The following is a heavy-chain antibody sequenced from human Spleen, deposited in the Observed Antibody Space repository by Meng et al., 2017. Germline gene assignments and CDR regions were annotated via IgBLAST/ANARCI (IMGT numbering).Heavy chain of an antibody. CDR3: AGGSGGSESSSGETSDY. CDR2: INPSGGST. CDR1: GYTFTSYY. J-gene: IGHJ4*02. D-gene: IGHD3-10*01. V-gene: IGHV1-46*01. Sequence: ASVKVSCKASGYTFTSYYMHWVRQAPGQGLEWMGRINPSGGSTSYAQKFQGRVTMTRDTSTSTVYMELSSLRSEDTAVYYCAGGSGGSESSSGETSDYWGQGTLVTVSS.